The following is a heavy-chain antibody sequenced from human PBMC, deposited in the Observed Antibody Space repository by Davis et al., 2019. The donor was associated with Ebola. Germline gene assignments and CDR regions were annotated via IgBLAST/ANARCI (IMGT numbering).Heavy chain of an antibody. CDR1: GYTFTGYY. D-gene: IGHD7-27*01. V-gene: IGHV1-2*06. Sequence: ASVKVSCKASGYTFTGYYMHWVRQAPGQGLEWMGRINPNSGGTNYAQKFQGRVTMTTDTSTTTAYMELRSLSSYDTALYYCARRTGDPFDYWGQGTLVTVSS. J-gene: IGHJ4*02. CDR2: INPNSGGT. CDR3: ARRTGDPFDY.